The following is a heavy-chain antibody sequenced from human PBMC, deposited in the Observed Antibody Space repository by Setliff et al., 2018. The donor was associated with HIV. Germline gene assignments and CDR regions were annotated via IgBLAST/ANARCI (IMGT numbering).Heavy chain of an antibody. CDR3: AREGATTAGLDI. J-gene: IGHJ3*02. Sequence: GGSLRLSCAASGFTFSDDYMSWIRQTPGKGLEWISCISSSGSTTYYADSVQGRFTISRDNAKNTVYLQMNSLRVDDTAIYYCAREGATTAGLDIWGHGTMVTVSS. D-gene: IGHD6-19*01. CDR2: ISSSGSTT. V-gene: IGHV3-11*04. CDR1: GFTFSDDY.